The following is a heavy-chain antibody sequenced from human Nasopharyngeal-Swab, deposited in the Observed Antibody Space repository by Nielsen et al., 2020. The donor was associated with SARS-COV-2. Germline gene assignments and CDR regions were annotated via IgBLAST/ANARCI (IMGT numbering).Heavy chain of an antibody. V-gene: IGHV3-33*06. Sequence: GESLKISCAASGFTFSSYGMHWVRQAPGKGLEWVAVIWYDGSNKYYADSVKGRFTISRDNSKNTLYLQMNSLRAEDTAVYYCAKARISGYSFIPFDYWGQGTLVTVSS. D-gene: IGHD5-18*01. CDR3: AKARISGYSFIPFDY. CDR1: GFTFSSYG. CDR2: IWYDGSNK. J-gene: IGHJ4*02.